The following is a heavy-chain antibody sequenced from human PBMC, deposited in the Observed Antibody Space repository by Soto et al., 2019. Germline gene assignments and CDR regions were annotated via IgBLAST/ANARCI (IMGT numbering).Heavy chain of an antibody. CDR3: ARAYGSGSYFDY. Sequence: SGGSLRLSCAASGFTFSSYGMHWVRQAPGKGLEWVAVIWYDGSNKYYADSVKGRFTISRDNSKNTLYLQMNSLRAEDTAVYYCARAYGSGSYFDYWGQGTLVTVSS. D-gene: IGHD3-10*01. CDR2: IWYDGSNK. J-gene: IGHJ4*02. V-gene: IGHV3-33*01. CDR1: GFTFSSYG.